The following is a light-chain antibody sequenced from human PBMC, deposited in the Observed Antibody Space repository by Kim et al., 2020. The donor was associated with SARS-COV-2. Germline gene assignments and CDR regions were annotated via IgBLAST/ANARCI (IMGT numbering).Light chain of an antibody. CDR3: QQRSKWLT. J-gene: IGKJ4*01. V-gene: IGKV3-11*01. CDR2: DAS. CDR1: QSVSSY. Sequence: SLSPGERATLSCRASQSVSSYLAWYQQKPGQAPRLLIYDASNRATGIPARFSGSGSGTDFTLTISSLEPEDFAVYYCQQRSKWLTFGGGTKVDIK.